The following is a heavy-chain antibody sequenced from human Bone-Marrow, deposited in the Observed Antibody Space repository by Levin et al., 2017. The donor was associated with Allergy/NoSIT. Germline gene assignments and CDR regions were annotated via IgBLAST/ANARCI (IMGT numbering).Heavy chain of an antibody. V-gene: IGHV2-5*02. D-gene: IGHD3-9*01. J-gene: IGHJ4*02. Sequence: SGPTLVKPTQTLTLTCTFGGFSLTTNTMGVAWVRQSPGKALEWLAVIYSDDDKRYSPSLRDRVTVTKDSSKNQVFLTVTNVDSVDTGTYFCAHVGRLGPRAADWLRHTFDFWGQGARVTVSS. CDR3: AHVGRLGPRAADWLRHTFDF. CDR2: IYSDDDK. CDR1: GFSLTTNTMG.